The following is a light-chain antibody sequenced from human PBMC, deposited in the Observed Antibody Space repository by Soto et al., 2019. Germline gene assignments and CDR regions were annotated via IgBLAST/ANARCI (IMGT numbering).Light chain of an antibody. CDR3: TSYTSLSKGV. V-gene: IGLV2-14*01. Sequence: QSALTQPASVSGSPGQSITIPCTGTSSDVGGYNYVSWYQQHPGKAPKLIIYEVSNRPSGVSNRFSGSKSGNTASLTISGLQAEDEADYCCTSYTSLSKGVFGAGTKLTVL. CDR1: SSDVGGYNY. J-gene: IGLJ1*01. CDR2: EVS.